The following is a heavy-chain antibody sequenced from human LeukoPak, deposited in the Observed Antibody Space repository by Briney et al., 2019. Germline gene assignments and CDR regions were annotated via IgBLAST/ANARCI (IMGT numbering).Heavy chain of an antibody. J-gene: IGHJ4*02. D-gene: IGHD5-24*01. CDR1: GFTFSSYS. V-gene: IGHV3-48*04. Sequence: GGSLRLSCAASGFTFSSYSMNWVRQAPGKGLEWVSYISSSGSTIYYADSVKGRFTISRDNAKNSLYLQMNSLRAEDTAVYYCARDMGRWLQELDYWGQGTLVTVSS. CDR2: ISSSGSTI. CDR3: ARDMGRWLQELDY.